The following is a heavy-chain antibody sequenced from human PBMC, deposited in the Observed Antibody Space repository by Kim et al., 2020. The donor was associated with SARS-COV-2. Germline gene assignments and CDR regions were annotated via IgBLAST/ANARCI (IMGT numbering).Heavy chain of an antibody. CDR1: GYTFTGYY. J-gene: IGHJ6*02. CDR2: INPSGGST. Sequence: ASVKVSCKASGYTFTGYYMHWVRQAPGQGLEWMGIINPSGGSTSYAQKFQGRVTMTRDTSTSTVYMELSSLRSEDTAVYYCAREAGVAEGYDILTGYYDYYYYGMDVWGQGTTVTVSS. CDR3: AREAGVAEGYDILTGYYDYYYYGMDV. V-gene: IGHV1-46*01. D-gene: IGHD3-9*01.